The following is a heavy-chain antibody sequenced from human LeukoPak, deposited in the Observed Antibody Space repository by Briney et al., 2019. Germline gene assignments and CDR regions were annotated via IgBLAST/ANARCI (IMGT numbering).Heavy chain of an antibody. CDR3: ARRSFRVYYYGSGSYEYWFDP. CDR1: GYSFTSYW. J-gene: IGHJ5*02. Sequence: GESLKISCKGSGYSFTSYWIGWVRQMPGKGLEWMGIIYPGDSDTRYSPSFQGQVTISADKSISTAYLQWSSLKASDTAMYYCARRSFRVYYYGSGSYEYWFDPWGQGTLVTVSS. V-gene: IGHV5-51*01. CDR2: IYPGDSDT. D-gene: IGHD3-10*01.